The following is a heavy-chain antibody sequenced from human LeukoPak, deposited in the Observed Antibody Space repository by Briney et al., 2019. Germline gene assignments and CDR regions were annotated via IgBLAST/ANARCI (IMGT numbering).Heavy chain of an antibody. V-gene: IGHV3-48*04. CDR2: ISSSSTI. D-gene: IGHD3-22*01. CDR3: ARVWSSGYTKDY. J-gene: IGHJ4*02. Sequence: GGSLRLACAAAGFTFSSYSIGWVRQPPGKGREWLSYISSSSTIYYADSVKGRFTISRDNAKNSVYLQMNSLRAEDTAVYYCARVWSSGYTKDYWGEGTLVTVSS. CDR1: GFTFSSYS.